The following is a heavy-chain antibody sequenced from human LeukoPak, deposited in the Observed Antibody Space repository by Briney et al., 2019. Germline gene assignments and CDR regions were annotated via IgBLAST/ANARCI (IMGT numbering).Heavy chain of an antibody. CDR1: GFTFSSYG. J-gene: IGHJ3*02. CDR2: ISYDGSNK. Sequence: PGRSLRLSCAASGFTFSSYGMHWVRQAPGKGLEWVAVISYDGSNKYYAYSVNRRFTISRANSKNTLYLEMNRLRAEDTAVYYCAKESGDYDSSGYGAFDIWGEGTMVTVS. CDR3: AKESGDYDSSGYGAFDI. V-gene: IGHV3-30*18. D-gene: IGHD3-22*01.